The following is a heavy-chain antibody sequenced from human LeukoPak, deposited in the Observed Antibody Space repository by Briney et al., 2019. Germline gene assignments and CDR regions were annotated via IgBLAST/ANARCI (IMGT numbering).Heavy chain of an antibody. CDR2: ISSSSSYI. D-gene: IGHD4-17*01. J-gene: IGHJ4*02. V-gene: IGHV3-21*01. CDR1: GFTFSSYS. CDR3: AQGGGMTTVTTSDY. Sequence: PGGSLRLSCAASGFTFSSYSMNWVRQAPGKGLEWVSSISSSSSYIYYADSVKGRFTISRDNAKNSLYLQMNSLRAEDTAVYYCAQGGGMTTVTTSDYWGQGTLVTVSS.